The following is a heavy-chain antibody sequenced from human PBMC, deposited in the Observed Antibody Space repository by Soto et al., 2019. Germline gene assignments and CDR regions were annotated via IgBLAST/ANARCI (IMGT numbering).Heavy chain of an antibody. CDR3: ASRERITMIVGAFDI. D-gene: IGHD3-22*01. V-gene: IGHV1-69*06. J-gene: IGHJ3*02. CDR1: GGTFSSYA. CDR2: IIPIFGTA. Sequence: SVKVSCKASGGTFSSYAISWVRQAPGQGLEWMGGIIPIFGTANYAQKFQGRVTITADKSTSTAYMELSSLRSEDTAVYYCASRERITMIVGAFDIWGKGTMVT.